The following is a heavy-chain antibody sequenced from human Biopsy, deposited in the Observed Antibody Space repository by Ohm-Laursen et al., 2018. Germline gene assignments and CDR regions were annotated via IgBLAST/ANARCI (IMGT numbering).Heavy chain of an antibody. Sequence: ASVKVSCKASGYNFPTHYMHWVRQAPGQGLEWMGGFAPENGRIVYSQKFQGRVTMTEDTSTSTAYMEVWRLRSDDTAVYYCAADINVWNVNYWGQGTQVIVSS. J-gene: IGHJ4*02. CDR3: AADINVWNVNY. CDR1: GYNFPTHY. D-gene: IGHD1-1*01. CDR2: FAPENGRI. V-gene: IGHV1-24*01.